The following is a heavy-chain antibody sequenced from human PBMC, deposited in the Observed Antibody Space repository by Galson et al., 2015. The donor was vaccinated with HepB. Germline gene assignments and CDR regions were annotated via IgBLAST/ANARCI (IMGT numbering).Heavy chain of an antibody. CDR1: GFTFSSYT. CDR3: VRDGDSRITGILSF. V-gene: IGHV3-21*01. CDR2: ISSRSTYI. Sequence: SLRLSCAASGFTFSSYTMNWVRQAPGKGLEWVSSISSRSTYIYYADSVKGRFTISRDNAKESLDLQMNNLRADDTAVYYCVRDGDSRITGILSFWGQGTLVTVSS. D-gene: IGHD1-20*01. J-gene: IGHJ4*02.